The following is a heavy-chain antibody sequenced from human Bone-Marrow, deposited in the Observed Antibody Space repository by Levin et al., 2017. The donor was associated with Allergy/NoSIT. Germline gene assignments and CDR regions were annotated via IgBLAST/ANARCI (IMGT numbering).Heavy chain of an antibody. D-gene: IGHD5-12*01. CDR2: IHSSGST. Sequence: PSETLSLTCTFSGGSISSFYWSWIRQPPGKGLEWIGYIHSSGSTIHNPSLKSRVTISVDTSKNQFSLRLNSVTAADTAVYYCARGAREYSFDWGQGTLVTVSS. CDR3: ARGAREYSFD. J-gene: IGHJ4*02. CDR1: GGSISSFY. V-gene: IGHV4-59*08.